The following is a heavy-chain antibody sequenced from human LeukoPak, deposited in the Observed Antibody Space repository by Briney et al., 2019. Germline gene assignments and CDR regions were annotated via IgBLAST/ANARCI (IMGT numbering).Heavy chain of an antibody. D-gene: IGHD6-19*01. J-gene: IGHJ4*02. Sequence: GSLRLSCAASGFTFSDYGMHWVRQAPGKGLKWVAVISYDGSDKYYADSVKGRFTISRDNSKNTLYLQVNSLRPEDTAVYYCARDRYSSGRSAAKNWGQGTLVTVSS. CDR2: ISYDGSDK. CDR1: GFTFSDYG. CDR3: ARDRYSSGRSAAKN. V-gene: IGHV3-30*04.